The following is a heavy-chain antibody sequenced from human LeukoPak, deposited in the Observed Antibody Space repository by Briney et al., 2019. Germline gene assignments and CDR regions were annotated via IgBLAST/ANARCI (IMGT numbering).Heavy chain of an antibody. D-gene: IGHD6-13*01. V-gene: IGHV1-18*01. CDR2: IRTFNGET. J-gene: IGHJ4*02. CDR3: ARAEYSSSWYGY. Sequence: ASVKISCKASGYTFNSYAITWVRQAPGQGLEWLGWIRTFNGETHYAEKLRGRLTMTTDTSTSTAYMDLRSLTSDDTAVYYCARAEYSSSWYGYWGQGTLVTVSS. CDR1: GYTFNSYA.